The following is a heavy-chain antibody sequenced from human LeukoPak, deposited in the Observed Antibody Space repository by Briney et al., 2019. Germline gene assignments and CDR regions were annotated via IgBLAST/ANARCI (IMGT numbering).Heavy chain of an antibody. Sequence: ASVKVSCKASGYTFTGHYMHWVRQAPGQGPEWMGWINPNSGGANYAQKFQGRVTMTRDTSISTAYMELSGLRSDDTAVYYCARCSTPHWIFDAFDIWGQGTMVTVSS. CDR1: GYTFTGHY. CDR3: ARCSTPHWIFDAFDI. CDR2: INPNSGGA. D-gene: IGHD1-1*01. V-gene: IGHV1-2*02. J-gene: IGHJ3*02.